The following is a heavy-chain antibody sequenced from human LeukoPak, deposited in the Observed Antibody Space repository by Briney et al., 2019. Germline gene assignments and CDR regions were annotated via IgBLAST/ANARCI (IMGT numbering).Heavy chain of an antibody. D-gene: IGHD4-23*01. V-gene: IGHV4-34*01. CDR2: INHSGST. J-gene: IGHJ4*02. Sequence: SETLSLTCAVYGGSFSGYSWSWIRQPPGKGLEWIGEINHSGSTYYNPSLKSRDTISVDTSKNQFSLKLSSVTAADTAVYYCARPNYGGKAIYFDYWGQGTLVTVSS. CDR3: ARPNYGGKAIYFDY. CDR1: GGSFSGYS.